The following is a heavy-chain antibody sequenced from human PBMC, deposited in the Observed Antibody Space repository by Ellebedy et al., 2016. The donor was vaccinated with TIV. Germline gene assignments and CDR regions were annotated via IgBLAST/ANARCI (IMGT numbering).Heavy chain of an antibody. V-gene: IGHV4-4*07. D-gene: IGHD1-26*01. J-gene: IGHJ4*02. Sequence: MPSETLSLTCTVSGASLSSAYWSWIRQSAGKGLEWIGRIYTSGNTNYNPSLKSRVTMSVDTSKNHFSLKLTSVTAAETARYYCARGGSFANFWGQGILVTVSS. CDR3: ARGGSFANF. CDR2: IYTSGNT. CDR1: GASLSSAY.